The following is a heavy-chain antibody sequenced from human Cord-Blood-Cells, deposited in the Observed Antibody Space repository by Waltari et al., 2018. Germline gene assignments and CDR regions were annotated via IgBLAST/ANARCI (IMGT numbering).Heavy chain of an antibody. CDR2: IIPIFGTA. Sequence: QVQLVQSGAEVKKPGSSVKVSCKASGGTFSSYAISWLRQAPGQGLEWMGGIIPIFGTANYAQKFQGGVTITADESTSTAYMELSSQRSEDTAVYYCARGNHQLELDYWGQGTLVTVSS. CDR3: ARGNHQLELDY. V-gene: IGHV1-69*12. J-gene: IGHJ4*02. CDR1: GGTFSSYA. D-gene: IGHD1-1*01.